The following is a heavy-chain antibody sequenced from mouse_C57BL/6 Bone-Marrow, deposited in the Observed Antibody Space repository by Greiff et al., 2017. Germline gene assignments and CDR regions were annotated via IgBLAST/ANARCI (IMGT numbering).Heavy chain of an antibody. CDR2: ISSGGSYT. D-gene: IGHD2-4*01. V-gene: IGHV5-6*01. Sequence: EVKVVESGGDLVKPGGSLKLSCAASGFTFSSYGMSWVRQTPDKRLEWVATISSGGSYTYYPDSVKGRFTISRDNAKNTLYLQMSRLKSEDTAMYYCAREGYDYEDAMDYWGQGTSVTVSS. CDR1: GFTFSSYG. CDR3: AREGYDYEDAMDY. J-gene: IGHJ4*01.